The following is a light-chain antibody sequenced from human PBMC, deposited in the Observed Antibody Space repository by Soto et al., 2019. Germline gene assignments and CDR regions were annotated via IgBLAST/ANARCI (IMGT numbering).Light chain of an antibody. J-gene: IGLJ3*02. Sequence: QSVLTQPPSVSGAPGQRVTISCTWSSSNIGAGYDVHWYQQLPGTAPKLLIYGNSNRPSGVPDRFSGSKSGTSASLAITGLQAEDEADYYYQSYDSSLSGWVFGGGTKLTVL. CDR1: SSNIGAGYD. CDR3: QSYDSSLSGWV. V-gene: IGLV1-40*01. CDR2: GNS.